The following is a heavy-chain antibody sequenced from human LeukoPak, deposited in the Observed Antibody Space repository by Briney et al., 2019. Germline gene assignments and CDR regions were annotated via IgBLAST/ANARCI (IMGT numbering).Heavy chain of an antibody. CDR1: GFTFSSYG. CDR3: ARLDRYASFDY. Sequence: GGSLRLSCAASGFTFSSYGMYWVRQAPDKGLEFISYISGSGDVTSYGDSVKGRFTISRDNAKNSLSLQMNSLRAEDTAVYYCARLDRYASFDYWGQGTLVTVSS. V-gene: IGHV3-48*03. CDR2: ISGSGDVT. D-gene: IGHD2-2*01. J-gene: IGHJ4*02.